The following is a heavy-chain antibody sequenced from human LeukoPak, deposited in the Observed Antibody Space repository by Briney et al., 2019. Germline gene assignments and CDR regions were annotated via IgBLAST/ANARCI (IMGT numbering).Heavy chain of an antibody. V-gene: IGHV3-15*01. CDR2: IKSKTDGGTT. CDR1: GFTFSNAW. CDR3: TTADGTGVVVVAATGYYYYMDV. D-gene: IGHD2-15*01. J-gene: IGHJ6*03. Sequence: GGSLRLSCAASGFTFSNAWMGWVRQAPGKGLEWVGRIKSKTDGGTTDYAAPVKGRFTISRDDSKNTLYLQMNSLKTEDTAVYYCTTADGTGVVVVAATGYYYYMDVWGKGTTVTVSS.